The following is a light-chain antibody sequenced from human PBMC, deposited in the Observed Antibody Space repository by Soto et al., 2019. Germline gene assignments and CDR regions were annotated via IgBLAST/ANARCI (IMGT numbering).Light chain of an antibody. CDR1: QSISSR. CDR3: QQYNDYPWT. CDR2: KAS. V-gene: IGKV1-5*03. Sequence: DIQMTQSPSTLSASVGDRVTISCRASQSISSRLAWYQQEPGKAPKLLIYKASSLESGVPSRFSGSEFGTEFTLTISSLQPDDFATYYCQQYNDYPWTFGRGTKVEI. J-gene: IGKJ1*01.